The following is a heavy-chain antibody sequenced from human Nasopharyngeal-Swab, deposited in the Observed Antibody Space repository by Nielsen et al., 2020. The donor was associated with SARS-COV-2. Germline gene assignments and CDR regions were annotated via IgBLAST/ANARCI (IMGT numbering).Heavy chain of an antibody. Sequence: SCAASRFTFEVYAINWEQQAPGRGLEWVSGISWDSGNIGYADSVKGRFTISRDNAKNSLYLQMNSLRAEDTALYYCVKDNLLRAFDLWGQGTMVTVSS. CDR2: ISWDSGNI. J-gene: IGHJ3*01. CDR1: RFTFEVYA. V-gene: IGHV3-9*01. D-gene: IGHD2-15*01. CDR3: VKDNLLRAFDL.